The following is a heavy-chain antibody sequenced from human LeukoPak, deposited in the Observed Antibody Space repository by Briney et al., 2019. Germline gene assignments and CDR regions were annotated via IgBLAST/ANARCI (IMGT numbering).Heavy chain of an antibody. V-gene: IGHV4-61*02. J-gene: IGHJ3*02. Sequence: SETLSLTCTVSGGAISSGSYYWNWIRQSAGKGLEWIGCIYTSGTTNSNPSLKSRVTISVDTSKNQFSLKLSSVTAADTAVYYCAREYYDNNKAPAFDIWGQGTMVTVSS. CDR3: AREYYDNNKAPAFDI. CDR2: IYTSGTT. CDR1: GGAISSGSYY. D-gene: IGHD3-22*01.